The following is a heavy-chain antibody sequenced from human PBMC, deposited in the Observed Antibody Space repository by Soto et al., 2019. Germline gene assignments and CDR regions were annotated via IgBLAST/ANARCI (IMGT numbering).Heavy chain of an antibody. CDR3: TTGLWFGEFFIGVVDV. D-gene: IGHD3-10*01. Sequence: EVQLVESGGGLVKPGGSLRLSCAASGFTFSNAWMSWVRQAPGKGLEWVGRIKSKTDGGTTDYAAPVKGRFTISRDDSKNTLYLQMNSLKTEDTAVYYCTTGLWFGEFFIGVVDVWGQGTTVTVSS. CDR2: IKSKTDGGTT. V-gene: IGHV3-15*01. CDR1: GFTFSNAW. J-gene: IGHJ6*02.